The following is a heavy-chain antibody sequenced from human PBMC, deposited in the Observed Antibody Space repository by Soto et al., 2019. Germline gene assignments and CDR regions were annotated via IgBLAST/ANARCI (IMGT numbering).Heavy chain of an antibody. D-gene: IGHD4-17*01. CDR2: ISYGGNAK. J-gene: IGHJ4*02. CDR3: ARDGHPSTVPDTAPEF. CDR1: GFGFSHYA. V-gene: IGHV3-30*03. Sequence: QVRLAESGGGVVQPGRSLRLSCAASGFGFSHYAFHWVRQAPGKGLEWLTVISYGGNAKFYGDSVKGRFTVSRDNSHNTVYLQMTSLRIEDTARYYCARDGHPSTVPDTAPEFWGQGTLVTVSS.